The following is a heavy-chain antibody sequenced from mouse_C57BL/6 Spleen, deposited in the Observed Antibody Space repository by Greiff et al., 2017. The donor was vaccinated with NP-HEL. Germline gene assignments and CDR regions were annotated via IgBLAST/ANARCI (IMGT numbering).Heavy chain of an antibody. CDR2: IWTGGGT. CDR1: GFSLTSYA. D-gene: IGHD2-3*01. CDR3: ARNLGYDGYYDYYAMDY. V-gene: IGHV2-9-1*01. J-gene: IGHJ4*01. Sequence: VQLKQSGPGLVAPSQSLSITCTVSGFSLTSYAISWVRQPPGKGLEWLGVIWTGGGTNYNSALKSRLSISKDNSKSQVFLKMNSLQTDDTARYYCARNLGYDGYYDYYAMDYWGQGTSVTVSS.